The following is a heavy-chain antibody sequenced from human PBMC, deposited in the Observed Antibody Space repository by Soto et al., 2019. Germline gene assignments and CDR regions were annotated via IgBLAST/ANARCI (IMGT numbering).Heavy chain of an antibody. CDR3: AMGTMDV. V-gene: IGHV3-74*02. Sequence: EVQLVESGGGFVQPGGSLRLSCAASGFIFRTYWMQCVRQVPGKDLVWVSRINNAGSSTDYADSVKGRFTISRDNAKDTLYLQRNSLRVEDTAVYYCAMGTMDVWGKGTTVTVSS. CDR2: INNAGSST. J-gene: IGHJ6*04. CDR1: GFIFRTYW. D-gene: IGHD7-27*01.